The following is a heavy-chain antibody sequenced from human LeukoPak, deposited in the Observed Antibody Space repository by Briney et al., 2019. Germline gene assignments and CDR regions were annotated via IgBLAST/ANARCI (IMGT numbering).Heavy chain of an antibody. Sequence: SETLSLTCTVSGGSISSGGYYWSWIRQHPGKGLEWIGYIYYSGSTYYNPSLKSRVTISVDTSKNQFSLKPSSVTAADTAVYYCARERSWFGELQYYYYYMDVWGKGPRSPSP. CDR3: ARERSWFGELQYYYYYMDV. CDR1: GGSISSGGYY. D-gene: IGHD3-10*01. J-gene: IGHJ6*03. CDR2: IYYSGST. V-gene: IGHV4-31*03.